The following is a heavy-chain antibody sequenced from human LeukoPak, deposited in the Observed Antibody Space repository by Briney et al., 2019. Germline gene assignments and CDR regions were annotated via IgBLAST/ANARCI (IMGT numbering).Heavy chain of an antibody. V-gene: IGHV1-69*04. CDR1: GGTFSSYA. CDR2: IIPILGIA. D-gene: IGHD5-18*01. Sequence: SVKVSCKASGGTFSSYAVSWVRQAPGQGLEWMGRIIPILGIANYAQKFQGRVTITADKSTSTAYMELSSLRSDDTAVYYCARGGGYSYGLEYFDYWGQGTLVTVSS. J-gene: IGHJ4*02. CDR3: ARGGGYSYGLEYFDY.